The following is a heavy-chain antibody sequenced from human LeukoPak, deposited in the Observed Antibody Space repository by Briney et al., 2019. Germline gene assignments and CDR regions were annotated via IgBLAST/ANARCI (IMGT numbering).Heavy chain of an antibody. J-gene: IGHJ4*02. V-gene: IGHV4-31*03. CDR3: ARVRDSSGYSEYYFDY. CDR1: GGSISSGGSY. CDR2: IYYSGST. D-gene: IGHD3-22*01. Sequence: KPSQTLSLTCTVSGGSISSGGSYWSWIRQHPGKGLEWIGYIYYSGSTYYNPSLKSRVTISVDRSKNQFSLKLSSVTAADTAVYYCARVRDSSGYSEYYFDYWGQGTLVTVSS.